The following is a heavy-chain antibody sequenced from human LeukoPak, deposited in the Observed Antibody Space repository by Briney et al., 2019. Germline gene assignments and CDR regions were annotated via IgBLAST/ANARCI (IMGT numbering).Heavy chain of an antibody. D-gene: IGHD6-19*01. V-gene: IGHV1-69*05. CDR1: GGTFSSYA. J-gene: IGHJ4*02. CDR2: IIPIFGTA. Sequence: SVKVSCKASGGTFSSYAISWVRQAPGQGLEWMGGIIPIFGTAKYAQKLQGRVTMTTDTSTSTAYMELRSLRSDDTAVYYCARDLKRGYSSGRYSWGTGSSNDYWGQGTLVTVSS. CDR3: ARDLKRGYSSGRYSWGTGSSNDY.